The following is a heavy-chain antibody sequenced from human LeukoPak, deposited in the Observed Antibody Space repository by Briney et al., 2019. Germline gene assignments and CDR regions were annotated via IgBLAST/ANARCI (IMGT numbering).Heavy chain of an antibody. CDR1: GGTFSSYA. J-gene: IGHJ4*02. CDR3: ASSGVLDTAIGTTGPGGDY. D-gene: IGHD5-18*01. Sequence: GASVKVSCKASGGTFSSYAISWVGQAPGQGLEWMGRIFPILGIANYAQKFQGRVTITADKSTSTAYMELSSLRSEDTAVYYCASSGVLDTAIGTTGPGGDYWGQGTLVTVSS. CDR2: IFPILGIA. V-gene: IGHV1-69*04.